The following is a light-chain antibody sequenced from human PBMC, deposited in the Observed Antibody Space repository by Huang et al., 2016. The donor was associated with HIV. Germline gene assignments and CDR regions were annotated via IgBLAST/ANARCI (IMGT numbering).Light chain of an antibody. CDR2: KGS. Sequence: DVVMTQSPLSLSVTLGQPASISCKSSQSLLHSDGATYLNWFHQRPGQSPRRLIYKGSKRDTGVPDRISGIGSGTDVTLEIRRVKRDDVGVYYCMQGTHLFTFGPGNTVDIK. CDR1: QSLLHSDGATY. CDR3: MQGTHLFT. V-gene: IGKV2-30*02. J-gene: IGKJ3*01.